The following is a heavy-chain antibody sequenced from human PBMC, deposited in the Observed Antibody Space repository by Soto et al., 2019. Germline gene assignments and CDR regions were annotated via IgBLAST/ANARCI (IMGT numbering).Heavy chain of an antibody. CDR3: TTDLYRDYSTLDY. CDR1: GFTFSNAW. V-gene: IGHV3-15*01. J-gene: IGHJ4*02. D-gene: IGHD4-17*01. Sequence: PGGSLRLSCAASGFTFSNAWMSWVRQAPGKGLEWVGRIKSKTDGGTTDYAAPVKGRFTISRDDSKNTLYLQMNSLKTEDTAVYYCTTDLYRDYSTLDYWGQGTLVTVSS. CDR2: IKSKTDGGTT.